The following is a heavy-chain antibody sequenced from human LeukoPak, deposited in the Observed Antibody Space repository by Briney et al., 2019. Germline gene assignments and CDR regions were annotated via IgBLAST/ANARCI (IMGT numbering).Heavy chain of an antibody. D-gene: IGHD2-2*01. CDR3: ARESGYCSGTSCYFWFDP. Sequence: GGSLRLSCAASGFMFSTNWMTWVRQAPGKGLEWVANIKQDGSEKNYVDSVKGRFTIVRDNAKNSLYLQMNSLRAEDTAVYYCARESGYCSGTSCYFWFDPWGQGTLVTVSS. CDR2: IKQDGSEK. CDR1: GFMFSTNW. V-gene: IGHV3-7*01. J-gene: IGHJ5*02.